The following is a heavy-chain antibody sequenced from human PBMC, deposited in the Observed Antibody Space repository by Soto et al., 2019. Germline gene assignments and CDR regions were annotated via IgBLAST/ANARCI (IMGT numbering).Heavy chain of an antibody. J-gene: IGHJ4*02. V-gene: IGHV3-48*02. Sequence: EVQLVESGGGLVQSGGSLRLSCAASGFTFSGYSMNWVRQAPGKGLEWVSYISSSSSTIYYADSVKGRFTISRDKAKNSLYLQMNSLRDEDTAVYYCASGLKTAKVGPKTFDYWGQGTLVTVSS. CDR2: ISSSSSTI. CDR3: ASGLKTAKVGPKTFDY. CDR1: GFTFSGYS. D-gene: IGHD1-26*01.